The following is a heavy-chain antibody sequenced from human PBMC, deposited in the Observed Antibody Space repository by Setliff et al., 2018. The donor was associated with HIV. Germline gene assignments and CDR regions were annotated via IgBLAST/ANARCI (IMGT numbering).Heavy chain of an antibody. J-gene: IGHJ3*02. CDR2: ISTNGDTT. Sequence: RLSCAASGFTFSRCTMHWVRQAPGKGLEYVSAISTNGDTTYYVDSVEGRFTISRDNSKNTLFLQMGSLRAEDTAVYYCAREVVGATSHDAFDIWGQGTMVTVSS. V-gene: IGHV3-64*02. CDR3: AREVVGATSHDAFDI. D-gene: IGHD1-26*01. CDR1: GFTFSRCT.